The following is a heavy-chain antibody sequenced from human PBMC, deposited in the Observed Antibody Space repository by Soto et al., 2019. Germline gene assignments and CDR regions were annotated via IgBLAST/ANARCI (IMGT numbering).Heavy chain of an antibody. V-gene: IGHV3-30*18. CDR3: AKDRLDY. CDR2: ISYDGSNK. CDR1: GFTFSSYG. Sequence: PGGSLRLSCAASGFTFSSYGMHWVRQAPGKGLEWVAVISYDGSNKYYADSVKGRFTISRDNSKNTLYLQMNSLRAEDTAVYYCAKDRLDYLGQGTLVTVCS. J-gene: IGHJ4*02.